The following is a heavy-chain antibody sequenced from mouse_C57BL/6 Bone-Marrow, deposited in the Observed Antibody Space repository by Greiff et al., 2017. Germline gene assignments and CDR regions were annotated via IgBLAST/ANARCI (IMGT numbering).Heavy chain of an antibody. J-gene: IGHJ2*01. CDR2: ISGGGGNT. CDR3: ARKESYYGSSYEY. CDR1: GFTFSSYT. Sequence: DVKLQESGGGLVKPGGSLKLSCAASGFTFSSYTMSWVRQTPEKRLEWVATISGGGGNTYYPDSVKGRFTISRDNAKNTLYLQMSSLRSEDTALYYCARKESYYGSSYEYWGQGTTLTVSS. D-gene: IGHD1-1*01. V-gene: IGHV5-9*01.